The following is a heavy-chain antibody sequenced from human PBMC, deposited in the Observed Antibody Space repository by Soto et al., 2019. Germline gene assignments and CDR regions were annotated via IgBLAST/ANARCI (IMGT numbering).Heavy chain of an antibody. CDR2: IYYIGSP. V-gene: IGHV4-31*03. CDR3: SRGRGDTAMPWHY. CDR1: GGSISSGGYY. D-gene: IGHD5-18*01. Sequence: SETLSLTCTVSGGSISSGGYYWSWIRPFPGKVLEWIGYIYYIGSPYYNPSLRGRVTIAVDSSKNQFSLKLSSVTAADTAVYYCSRGRGDTAMPWHYWGQGTLVTVSS. J-gene: IGHJ4*02.